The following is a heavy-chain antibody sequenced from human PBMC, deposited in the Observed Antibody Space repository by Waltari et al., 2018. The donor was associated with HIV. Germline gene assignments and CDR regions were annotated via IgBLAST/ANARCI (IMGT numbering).Heavy chain of an antibody. V-gene: IGHV1-46*01. Sequence: EVKKPGASVKVSCKASGYTFTSYYMHWVRQAPGQGLEWMGIINPSGGSTSYAQKFQGRVTMTRDTSTSTVYMELSSLRSEDTAVYYCARDVLRYCSGGSCYSGWFDPWGQGTLVTVSS. CDR3: ARDVLRYCSGGSCYSGWFDP. CDR1: GYTFTSYY. J-gene: IGHJ5*02. CDR2: INPSGGST. D-gene: IGHD2-15*01.